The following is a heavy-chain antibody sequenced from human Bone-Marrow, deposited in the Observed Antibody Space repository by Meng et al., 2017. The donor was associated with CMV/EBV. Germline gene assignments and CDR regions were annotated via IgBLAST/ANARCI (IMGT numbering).Heavy chain of an antibody. Sequence: QVQLQESGPGLVKPSGTLSLTCAVSGGSISSSNWWSWVRQPPGKGLEWIGEIYHSMKTNYNPSLRSRLTISLDKSKNQFSLRLSSVTAADTALYYCARNHGKSDFDYWCQGTLVTVSS. D-gene: IGHD1-14*01. CDR1: GGSISSSNW. J-gene: IGHJ4*02. CDR3: ARNHGKSDFDY. V-gene: IGHV4-4*02. CDR2: IYHSMKT.